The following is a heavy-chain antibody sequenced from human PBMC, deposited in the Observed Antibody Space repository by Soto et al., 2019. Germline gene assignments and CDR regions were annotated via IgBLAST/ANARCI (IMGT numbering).Heavy chain of an antibody. V-gene: IGHV4-30-4*01. J-gene: IGHJ4*02. CDR2: IYYSGST. CDR3: ARGEYYDSSGYYPL. CDR1: GGSISSGDYY. D-gene: IGHD3-22*01. Sequence: SETLSLTCTVSGGSISSGDYYWSWIRQPPGKGLEWIGYIYYSGSTYYNPSLKSRVTISVDTSKNQFSLKLSSVTAADTAVYYCARGEYYDSSGYYPLWGQGTLVTVSS.